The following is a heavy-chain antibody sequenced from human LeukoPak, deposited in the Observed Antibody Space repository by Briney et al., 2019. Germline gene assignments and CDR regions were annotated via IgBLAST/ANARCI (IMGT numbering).Heavy chain of an antibody. CDR1: GFTFDNYA. CDR2: ISWNSGTI. V-gene: IGHV3-9*01. CDR3: ARRGLSFGVVTSYNWFDP. D-gene: IGHD3-3*01. J-gene: IGHJ5*02. Sequence: GGSLRLSCAAPGFTFDNYAMNWVRQVPGKGLEWISLISWNSGTIGYADSVKGRFTISRDNAKNSLYLQMNSLRAEDTAVYFCARRGLSFGVVTSYNWFDPWGQGSLVTVSS.